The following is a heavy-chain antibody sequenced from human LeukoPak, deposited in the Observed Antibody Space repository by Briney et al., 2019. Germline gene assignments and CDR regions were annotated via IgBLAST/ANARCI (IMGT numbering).Heavy chain of an antibody. D-gene: IGHD4-11*01. J-gene: IGHJ4*02. CDR2: IWSDATNQ. CDR3: AEDAQRGFDYSNSLEH. V-gene: IGHV3-33*06. CDR1: GFTFSHFG. Sequence: GGSLRLSCEASGFTFSHFGMPWVRQAPGKGLEWVAVIWSDATNQYYGDSVKGRFTISRDNFKKTVSLQMDSLRAEDTAVYYCAEDAQRGFDYSNSLEHWAQGSLVTVSS.